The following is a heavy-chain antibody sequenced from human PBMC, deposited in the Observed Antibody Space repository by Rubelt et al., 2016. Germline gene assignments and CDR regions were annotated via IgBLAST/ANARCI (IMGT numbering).Heavy chain of an antibody. Sequence: QLQLQESGPGLVKPSETLSLTCTVSGDSISSSSYYWGWIRQPPGKGLEWIGSIYYSGSANYNPSLKSRVTISVDTSNNLFSLKLSSVTAADTAVYYCARDPRSGWYGYYFDYWGQGTLLTVSS. CDR1: GDSISSSSYY. D-gene: IGHD6-19*01. J-gene: IGHJ4*02. V-gene: IGHV4-39*07. CDR3: ARDPRSGWYGYYFDY. CDR2: IYYSGSA.